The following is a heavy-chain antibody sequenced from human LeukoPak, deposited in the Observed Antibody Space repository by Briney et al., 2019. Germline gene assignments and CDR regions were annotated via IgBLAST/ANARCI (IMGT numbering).Heavy chain of an antibody. CDR1: GFTFSSYG. Sequence: PGRSLRLSCAASGFTFSSYGMHWVRQAPGKGLEWVAVISYDGSNKYYADSVKGRFTISRDNSKNTLYLQMNSLRAEDTAVYYCAKDNMWIVDYWGQGTLVTVSS. D-gene: IGHD5-12*01. CDR3: AKDNMWIVDY. CDR2: ISYDGSNK. J-gene: IGHJ4*02. V-gene: IGHV3-30*18.